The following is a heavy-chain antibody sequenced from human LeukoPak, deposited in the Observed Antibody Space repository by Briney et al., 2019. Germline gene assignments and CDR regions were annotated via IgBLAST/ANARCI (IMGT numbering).Heavy chain of an antibody. J-gene: IGHJ4*02. D-gene: IGHD3-22*01. Sequence: PGGSLRLSCAASGFTFSSYGMHWVRQAPGKGLEWVAAIWYDGSNKYYADSVKGRFTISRDNSKSTLYLQMNSLRAEDTAVYYCARSKRSYYDSSGYALDYWGQGTLVTVSS. CDR1: GFTFSSYG. CDR3: ARSKRSYYDSSGYALDY. CDR2: IWYDGSNK. V-gene: IGHV3-33*01.